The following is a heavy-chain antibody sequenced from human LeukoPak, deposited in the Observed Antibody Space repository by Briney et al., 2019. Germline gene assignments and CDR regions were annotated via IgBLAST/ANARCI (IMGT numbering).Heavy chain of an antibody. D-gene: IGHD3-9*01. J-gene: IGHJ4*02. CDR2: TYTSGST. V-gene: IGHV4-4*07. CDR3: AREASTCYYRPLDY. CDR1: GGSIGSFY. Sequence: PSETLSLTCTVSGGSIGSFYWTWIRQPAGKGLEWIGRTYTSGSTNYNPSLKSRVTMSVDTSKNQFSLKLSSVTAADTAVYYCAREASTCYYRPLDYWGQGTLVTVSS.